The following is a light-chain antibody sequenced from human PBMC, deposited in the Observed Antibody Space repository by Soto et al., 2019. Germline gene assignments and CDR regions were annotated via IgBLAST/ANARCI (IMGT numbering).Light chain of an antibody. CDR1: QSISKY. J-gene: IGKJ3*01. V-gene: IGKV1-39*01. CDR3: QQSYSTRPVT. CDR2: GAS. Sequence: DIQMTQSPSSLSASVGDRVTVTCRASQSISKYLNWYQQKPGKAPQLLIYGASNLQSGVPSRFSGSGYGTDFTLTISSLQPEDFATYYCQQSYSTRPVTFGPGTKVDIK.